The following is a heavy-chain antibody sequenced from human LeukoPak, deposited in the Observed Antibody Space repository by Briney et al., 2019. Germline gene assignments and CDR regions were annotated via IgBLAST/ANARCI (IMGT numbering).Heavy chain of an antibody. CDR2: IKQDGSEK. CDR1: GFTFSSYW. V-gene: IGHV3-7*03. J-gene: IGHJ6*04. CDR3: ARKAYGLDV. Sequence: GGSLRPSCAPSGFTFSSYWMSWVRQAPGKGLEWVANIKQDGSEKYYVDSVKGRFTISRDNAKNSLYLQMNSLRAEDTAVYYCARKAYGLDVWGKGTTVTVSS.